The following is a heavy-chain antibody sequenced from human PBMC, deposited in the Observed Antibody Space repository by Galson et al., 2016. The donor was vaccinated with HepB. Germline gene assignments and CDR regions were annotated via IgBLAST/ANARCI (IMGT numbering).Heavy chain of an antibody. D-gene: IGHD2-15*01. CDR2: IYWDGDK. J-gene: IGHJ4*02. CDR1: GFSLSTSGVG. CDR3: VTGNCSGGSCYQSDY. V-gene: IGHV2-5*02. Sequence: PALVKPTQTLTLICTFSGFSLSTSGVGVGWIRQPPGKALEWLALIYWDGDKRYSPSLKSRLTITKDTSKNQVFLTMTNMDPVDTATYYCVTGNCSGGSCYQSDYWGQGTLVTVSS.